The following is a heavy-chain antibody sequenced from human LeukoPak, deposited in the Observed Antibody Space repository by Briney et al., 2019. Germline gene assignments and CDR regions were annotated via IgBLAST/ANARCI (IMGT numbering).Heavy chain of an antibody. CDR1: GGSISSYY. D-gene: IGHD5-12*01. J-gene: IGHJ4*02. Sequence: SETLSLTCTVSGGSISSYYWSWIRQPPGKGLEWIGYIYYSGSTNYNPSLKSRVTISVDTSKNQFSLKLSSVTAADTAVYYCARGRGYSGYDYAYWGQGTLVTASS. V-gene: IGHV4-59*01. CDR2: IYYSGST. CDR3: ARGRGYSGYDYAY.